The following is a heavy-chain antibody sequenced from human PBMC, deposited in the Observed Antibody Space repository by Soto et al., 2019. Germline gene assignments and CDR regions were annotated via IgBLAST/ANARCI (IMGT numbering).Heavy chain of an antibody. CDR2: IIPIFGTA. J-gene: IGHJ6*02. CDR3: ASIDAGGGSGYYYYYGMDV. Sequence: ASVKVSCKASGGTFSSYAISWVRQAPGQGLEWMGGIIPIFGTANYAQKFQGRVTITADESTSTAYMELSSLRSEDTAVYYCASIDAGGGSGYYYYYGMDVWGQGTTVTVSS. D-gene: IGHD3-16*01. V-gene: IGHV1-69*13. CDR1: GGTFSSYA.